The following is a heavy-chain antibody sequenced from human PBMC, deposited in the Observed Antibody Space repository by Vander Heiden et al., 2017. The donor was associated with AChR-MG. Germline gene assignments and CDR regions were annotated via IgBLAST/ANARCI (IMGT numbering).Heavy chain of an antibody. CDR1: GFTVSSHY. V-gene: IGHV3-53*02. D-gene: IGHD6-25*01. J-gene: IGHJ3*02. CDR3: ARKGDSSGSNAFDI. CDR2: MYSGDIT. Sequence: EVQLVETGGGLIQSGGSLRLSCAASGFTVSSHYMSWVRLAPGKGLEWVSIMYSGDITYYADSVKGRFTISRDNSKNTLYLQMNTLRVEDTAVYYCARKGDSSGSNAFDIWGQGTMVTVSS.